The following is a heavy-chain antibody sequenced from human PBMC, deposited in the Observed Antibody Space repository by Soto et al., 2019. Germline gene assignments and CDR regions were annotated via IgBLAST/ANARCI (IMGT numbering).Heavy chain of an antibody. CDR2: ISTTSTYI. Sequence: EVQLVESGGGLVKPGVSLRLSCAASGFTFSSYIMNWVRQAPAKELQWVSSISTTSTYIYYAYSVKGRFTISRDNAKHSLYLQMNSLRAENTAGYVCTREGSLCVDSLSNCLESWGKGILVSVSS. V-gene: IGHV3-21*01. J-gene: IGHJ4*02. CDR1: GFTFSSYI. CDR3: TREGSLCVDSLSNCLES. D-gene: IGHD2-21*01.